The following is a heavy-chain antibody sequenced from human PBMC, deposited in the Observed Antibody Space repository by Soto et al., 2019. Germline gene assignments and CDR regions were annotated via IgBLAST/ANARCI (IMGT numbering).Heavy chain of an antibody. D-gene: IGHD5-18*01. V-gene: IGHV3-7*03. CDR1: GFTFSSYS. J-gene: IGHJ4*02. CDR2: INKNGGEK. Sequence: EVQLVESGGGLVQPGGSLRHSCAASGFTFSSYSMSWVRQAPGKGLEWVANINKNGGEKYYVDSVKGRFTISRDNAKNSLYLQMNSLRAEDTAVYYCARPWDTAMVSTWNYWGQGTLVTVSS. CDR3: ARPWDTAMVSTWNY.